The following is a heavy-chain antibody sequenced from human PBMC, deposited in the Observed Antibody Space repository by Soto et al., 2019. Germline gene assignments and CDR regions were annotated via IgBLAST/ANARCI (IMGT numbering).Heavy chain of an antibody. CDR3: ARDTYYYDSSGQPY. Sequence: EVQLVESGGGLIQPGGSLRVSCAASGFTVSRSYMSWVRQAPGKGLEWVSVIYSGGSTNYADSVKGRFTISRDNSKNTLYLQMNSLRVEDTDVYYCARDTYYYDSSGQPYWGQGTLVTVSS. CDR1: GFTVSRSY. J-gene: IGHJ4*02. CDR2: IYSGGST. V-gene: IGHV3-53*01. D-gene: IGHD3-22*01.